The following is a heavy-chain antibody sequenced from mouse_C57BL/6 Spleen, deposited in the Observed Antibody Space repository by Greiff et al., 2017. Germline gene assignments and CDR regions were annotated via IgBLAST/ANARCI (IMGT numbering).Heavy chain of an antibody. J-gene: IGHJ2*01. CDR3: ARGGYYSNSYYFDY. CDR1: GFTFSSYA. V-gene: IGHV5-4*01. Sequence: EVQVVESGGGLVKPGGSLKLSCAASGFTFSSYAMSWVRQTPEKRLEWVATISDGGSYTYYPDNVKGRFTISRDNAKNNLYLQMSHLKSEDTAMYYCARGGYYSNSYYFDYWGQGTTLTVSS. CDR2: ISDGGSYT. D-gene: IGHD2-5*01.